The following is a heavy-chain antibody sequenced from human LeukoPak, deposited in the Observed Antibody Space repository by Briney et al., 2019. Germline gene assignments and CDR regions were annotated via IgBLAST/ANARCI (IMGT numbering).Heavy chain of an antibody. V-gene: IGHV3-30*18. CDR1: GFTFSSYG. D-gene: IGHD3-22*01. CDR2: ISYDGSNK. CDR3: AKDRSYYDSSGSPTFDY. J-gene: IGHJ4*02. Sequence: GGSLRLPCAASGFTFSSYGMHWVRQAPGKGLEWVAVISYDGSNKYYADSVKGRFTISRDNSKNTLYLQINSLRAEDTAVYYCAKDRSYYDSSGSPTFDYWGQGTLVTVSS.